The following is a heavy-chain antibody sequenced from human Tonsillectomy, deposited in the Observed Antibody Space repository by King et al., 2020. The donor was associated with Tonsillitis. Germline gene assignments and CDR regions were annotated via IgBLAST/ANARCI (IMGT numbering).Heavy chain of an antibody. V-gene: IGHV1-18*04. CDR1: GYTFINYG. Sequence: QLVQSGAEVRKPGASVKVSCKASGYTFINYGISWVRQAPGQGLEWMGWISAYKGNTNYTQKFQGRVSMTTDTSTTTAYMDLRSLRSEDTAVYYCARGTGIAVPGLLDYWGQGTLVIVSS. J-gene: IGHJ4*02. CDR2: ISAYKGNT. D-gene: IGHD6-19*01. CDR3: ARGTGIAVPGLLDY.